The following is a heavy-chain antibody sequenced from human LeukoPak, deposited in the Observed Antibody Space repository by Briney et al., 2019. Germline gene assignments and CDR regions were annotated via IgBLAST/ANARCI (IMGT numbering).Heavy chain of an antibody. J-gene: IGHJ4*02. V-gene: IGHV1-2*02. CDR1: GYTFIGYY. D-gene: IGHD6-13*01. Sequence: ASVKVSCKASGYTFIGYYMHWVRQAPGQGLEWMGWINPNSGDTDYAQKFQGRVTMTRDTSISTAYLELSRLTSDDTAVYYCATPKQLVLFDYWGQGTLVTVSS. CDR3: ATPKQLVLFDY. CDR2: INPNSGDT.